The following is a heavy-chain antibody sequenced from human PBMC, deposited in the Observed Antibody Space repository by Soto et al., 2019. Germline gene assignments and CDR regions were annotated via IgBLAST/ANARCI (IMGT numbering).Heavy chain of an antibody. CDR3: ARPVVITGTSHPIPNYYYYYGMDV. J-gene: IGHJ6*02. Sequence: SVKVSCKASGGNFSSYAISWVRHAPGQGLEWMGGIIPIFGTANYAQKFQGRVTITADESTSTAYMELSRLRSEDTAVYYCARPVVITGTSHPIPNYYYYYGMDVWGQGTTVTVSS. CDR1: GGNFSSYA. CDR2: IIPIFGTA. V-gene: IGHV1-69*13. D-gene: IGHD1-7*01.